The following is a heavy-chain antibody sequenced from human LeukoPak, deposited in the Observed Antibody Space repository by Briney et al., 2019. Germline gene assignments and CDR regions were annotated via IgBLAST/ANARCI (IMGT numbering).Heavy chain of an antibody. Sequence: PSETLSLTCTVSGYSISTSYYWGWIRQPPGKGLEWIGSIYHSGNTYYNPSLKSRVTISVDTSKNQFSLKLNSVTAADTAVYYCARDPDKLEYDAGPKRFDPWGQGTLVTVSS. CDR2: IYHSGNT. CDR1: GYSISTSYY. J-gene: IGHJ5*02. V-gene: IGHV4-38-2*02. CDR3: ARDPDKLEYDAGPKRFDP. D-gene: IGHD3-3*01.